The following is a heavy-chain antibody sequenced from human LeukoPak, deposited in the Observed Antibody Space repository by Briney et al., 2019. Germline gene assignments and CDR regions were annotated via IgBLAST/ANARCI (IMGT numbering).Heavy chain of an antibody. CDR2: INTDGSST. CDR3: ASRTGVY. Sequence: AGGSLRLSCAASRFTFGSYWMHWVRQAPGKGLVWVSRINTDGSSTTYADSVKGRFTISRDNAKNTLYLQMNSLSAEDTAVYYCASRTGVYWGQGTLVTVSS. V-gene: IGHV3-74*01. D-gene: IGHD1-14*01. CDR1: RFTFGSYW. J-gene: IGHJ4*02.